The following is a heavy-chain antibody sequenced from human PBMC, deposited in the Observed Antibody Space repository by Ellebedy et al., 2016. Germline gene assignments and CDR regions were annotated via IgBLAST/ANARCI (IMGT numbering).Heavy chain of an antibody. CDR3: ARVVGYCSSTSCYMDC. D-gene: IGHD2-2*02. CDR1: GFTFSSYT. V-gene: IGHV3-21*01. CDR2: ISSDSSYI. Sequence: GGSLRLXXAASGFTFSSYTMTWVRQAPGKGLEWVSSISSDSSYIYYGDLVKGRFTISRDNAKNSLYLQMNSLRAEDTAVYYCARVVGYCSSTSCYMDCWGQGTLVTVSS. J-gene: IGHJ4*02.